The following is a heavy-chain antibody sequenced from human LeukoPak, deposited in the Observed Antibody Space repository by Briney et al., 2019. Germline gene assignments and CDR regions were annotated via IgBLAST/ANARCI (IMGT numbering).Heavy chain of an antibody. CDR2: IHYSGST. CDR1: GGSITNYY. Sequence: SETLSLTCTVSGGSITNYYWTWIRQPPGKGLEWIGYIHYSGSTNYNPSLKSRVTISVDTSKNQFSLKLSSVTAADTAVYYCARDPYGDYHDYWGQGTLVTVSS. V-gene: IGHV4-59*12. CDR3: ARDPYGDYHDY. D-gene: IGHD4-17*01. J-gene: IGHJ4*02.